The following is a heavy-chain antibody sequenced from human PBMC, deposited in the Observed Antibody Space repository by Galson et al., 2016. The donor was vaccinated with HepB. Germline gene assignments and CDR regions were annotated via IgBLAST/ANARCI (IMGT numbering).Heavy chain of an antibody. V-gene: IGHV4-31*03. CDR3: ARCVGGSGSYGMDV. CDR1: GGSISSGGYY. CDR2: IYYSGST. D-gene: IGHD3-10*01. Sequence: TLSLTCTVSGGSISSGGYYWSWIRQHPGKGLEWIGYIYYSGSTYYNPSLKSRVTISVDTSKNQFSLKLSSVTAADTAVYYCARCVGGSGSYGMDVWGKGTTVTVSS. J-gene: IGHJ6*04.